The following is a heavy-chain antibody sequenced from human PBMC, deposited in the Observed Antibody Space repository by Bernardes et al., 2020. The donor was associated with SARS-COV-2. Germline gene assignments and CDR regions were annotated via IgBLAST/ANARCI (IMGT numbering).Heavy chain of an antibody. D-gene: IGHD2-21*01. CDR2: IWYDGCTK. CDR3: VRRFCAVSSACGNFYGMGA. CDR1: GFTFNTYG. Sequence: GGSLRLSCAASGFTFNTYGMHWVRRAPDKGLEWVAVIWYDGCTKSYADSVKGRFTISRDNSKNILYLQMNSLRVEDTAVYYCVRRFCAVSSACGNFYGMGAWGQGTTVTVYS. V-gene: IGHV3-33*01. J-gene: IGHJ6*02.